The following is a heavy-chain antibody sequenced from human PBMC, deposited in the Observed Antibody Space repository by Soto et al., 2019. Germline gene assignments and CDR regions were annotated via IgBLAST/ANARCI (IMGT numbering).Heavy chain of an antibody. CDR3: ATGRYCSSTSCYTRGYGMDV. D-gene: IGHD2-2*02. CDR2: FDPEDGET. Sequence: QVQLVQSGAEVKKPGASVKVSCKVSGYTLTELSMHWVRQAPGKGLEWMGGFDPEDGETFYAQKFQGRVTMTEDTSTDTAYMELSSLRSEDTAVYYCATGRYCSSTSCYTRGYGMDVWGQGTTVTVSS. V-gene: IGHV1-24*01. CDR1: GYTLTELS. J-gene: IGHJ6*02.